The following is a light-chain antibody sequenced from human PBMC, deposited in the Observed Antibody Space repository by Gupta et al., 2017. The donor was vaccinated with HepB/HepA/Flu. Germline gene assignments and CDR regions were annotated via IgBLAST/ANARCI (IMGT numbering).Light chain of an antibody. CDR1: NIGSKR. V-gene: IGLV3-21*04. CDR2: YDS. CDR3: QVWYSSSDHRVV. Sequence: SYVMTQPPSASVAPAQTARLTCGGTNIGSKRVHWYQQKPGQAPVLVIYYDSDRPSGVPEQFSGSNSGNTATLTIIRVEAGEEDDYYGQVWYSSSDHRVVFGGGTKLTVL. J-gene: IGLJ2*01.